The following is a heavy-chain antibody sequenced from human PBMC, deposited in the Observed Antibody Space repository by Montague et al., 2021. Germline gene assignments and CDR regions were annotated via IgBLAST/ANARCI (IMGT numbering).Heavy chain of an antibody. V-gene: IGHV4-34*01. Sequence: SETLSLTCTVYGGSFSGHYWNWIRQPPGKGLEWIGDINHSGNTNYNPSLKSRVIISVDTSKNQFSLKLSSVTAADTAVYYCVVVPLGRWGQGFDYWGQGTLVTVSS. CDR1: GGSFSGHY. J-gene: IGHJ4*02. CDR2: INHSGNT. CDR3: VVVPLGRWGQGFDY. D-gene: IGHD2-15*01.